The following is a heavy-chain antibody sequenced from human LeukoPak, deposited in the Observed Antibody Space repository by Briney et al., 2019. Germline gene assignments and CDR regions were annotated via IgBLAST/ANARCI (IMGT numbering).Heavy chain of an antibody. CDR2: INHSGST. CDR3: ARGVDGTTPPYYFDY. V-gene: IGHV4-34*01. Sequence: SETLSLTCAVYGGSFSGYYWSWIRQPPGKGLEWIGEINHSGSTNYNPSLKSRVTISVDTSKNQFSLKLSSVTAADTAVYYCARGVDGTTPPYYFDYWGQRTLVTVSS. D-gene: IGHD5-24*01. CDR1: GGSFSGYY. J-gene: IGHJ4*02.